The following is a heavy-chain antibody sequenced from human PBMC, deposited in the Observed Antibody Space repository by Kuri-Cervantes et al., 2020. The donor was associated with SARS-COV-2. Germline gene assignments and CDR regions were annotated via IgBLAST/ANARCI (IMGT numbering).Heavy chain of an antibody. D-gene: IGHD6-6*01. J-gene: IGHJ3*02. Sequence: GESLKISCAASGFTSSFHSMNWVRQAPGKGLEWVSSISSSSTYIYYPDSVKGRFTISRDNAKNSLYLQMNSLRAEDTAVYYCARVSSSSSPAFDIWGQGTMVTVSS. V-gene: IGHV3-21*01. CDR2: ISSSSTYI. CDR1: GFTSSFHS. CDR3: ARVSSSSSPAFDI.